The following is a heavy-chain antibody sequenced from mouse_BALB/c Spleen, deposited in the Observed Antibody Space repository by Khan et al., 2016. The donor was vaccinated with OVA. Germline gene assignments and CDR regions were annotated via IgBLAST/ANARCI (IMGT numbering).Heavy chain of an antibody. Sequence: QIQLVQSGPELKKPGETVKISCKASGYTLTDYGMNWVKQAPGKGLKWMGWINTYTGEATYADDFKGRFAFSLETSASTAYLQINNLKTEETATYFCSRSNGNYWFAYWGQGTLVTVS. V-gene: IGHV9-3-1*01. J-gene: IGHJ3*01. CDR2: INTYTGEA. D-gene: IGHD2-1*01. CDR1: GYTLTDYG. CDR3: SRSNGNYWFAY.